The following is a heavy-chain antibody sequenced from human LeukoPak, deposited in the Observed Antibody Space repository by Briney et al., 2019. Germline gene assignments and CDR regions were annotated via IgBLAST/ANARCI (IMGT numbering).Heavy chain of an antibody. V-gene: IGHV3-30*02. Sequence: GGSLRLSCAASGFTFSSYGMHWVRQAPGKGLEWVAFIRYDGSNKYYADSVKGRFTTSRDNSKNTLYLQMNSLRAEDTAVYYCARGPSGYHNTGGQGTLVTVSS. D-gene: IGHD5-12*01. CDR1: GFTFSSYG. J-gene: IGHJ4*02. CDR3: ARGPSGYHNT. CDR2: IRYDGSNK.